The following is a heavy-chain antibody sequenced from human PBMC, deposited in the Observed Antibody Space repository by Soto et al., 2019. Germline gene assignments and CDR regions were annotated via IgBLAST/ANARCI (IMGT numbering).Heavy chain of an antibody. CDR1: TFTFASYW. Sequence: EMQLVESGGGLVQPGGSLRLSCAASTFTFASYWMSWVRRAPGKGLEWVANIKQDGSEKYYVDSVKGRFTISRDNAKNSVYLQMNSLRAEDTAVYYCARGGGSIVGIFDYWGQGTLVTVSS. V-gene: IGHV3-7*05. D-gene: IGHD1-26*01. CDR2: IKQDGSEK. CDR3: ARGGGSIVGIFDY. J-gene: IGHJ4*02.